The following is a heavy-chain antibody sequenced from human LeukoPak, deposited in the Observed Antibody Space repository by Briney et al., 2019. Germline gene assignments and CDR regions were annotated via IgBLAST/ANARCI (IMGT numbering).Heavy chain of an antibody. CDR2: IYHSGST. Sequence: ETLSLTCAVSGYSISSGYYWGWIRQPPGKGLEWIGSIYHSGSTYYNPSLKSRVTISVDTSKNQFSLKLSSVTAADTAVYYCASITGTIGWGQGTLVTVSS. D-gene: IGHD1-7*01. V-gene: IGHV4-38-2*01. CDR3: ASITGTIG. CDR1: GYSISSGYY. J-gene: IGHJ4*02.